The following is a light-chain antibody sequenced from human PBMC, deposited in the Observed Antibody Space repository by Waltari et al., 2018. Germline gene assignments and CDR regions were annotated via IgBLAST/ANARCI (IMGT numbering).Light chain of an antibody. CDR3: QHRVSWPLT. CDR2: DAS. J-gene: IGKJ4*01. CDR1: QSVDNR. Sequence: EILLTQSPATLSFSPGVRATLSCRASQSVDNRLGWYQQKPGQAPRLVIHDASNRAPGFPARFSGSGSGTDFTLTISSLEPEDFAVYYCQHRVSWPLTFGGGTKVEL. V-gene: IGKV3-11*01.